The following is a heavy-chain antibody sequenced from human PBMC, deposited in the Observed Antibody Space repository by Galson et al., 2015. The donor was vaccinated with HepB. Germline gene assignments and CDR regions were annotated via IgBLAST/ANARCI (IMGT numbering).Heavy chain of an antibody. J-gene: IGHJ2*01. CDR3: AKDRRDVLRFLEWLAHWYFDL. CDR2: ISGSGGST. D-gene: IGHD3-3*01. Sequence: SLRLSCAASGFTFSSYAMSWVRQAPGKGLEWVSAISGSGGSTYYADSVKGRFTISRDNSKNTLYLQMNSLRAEDTAVYYCAKDRRDVLRFLEWLAHWYFDLWGRGTLVTVSS. V-gene: IGHV3-23*01. CDR1: GFTFSSYA.